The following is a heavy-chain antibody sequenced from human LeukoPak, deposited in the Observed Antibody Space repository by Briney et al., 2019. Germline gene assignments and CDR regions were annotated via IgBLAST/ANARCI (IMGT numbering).Heavy chain of an antibody. CDR1: GVTFSGYE. D-gene: IGHD6-13*01. Sequence: PGGSLRLSCTASGVTFSGYEMAWGRQAPGEGQGVRSYICVNGGAMHYADSVRGRFTTSRDDAKNSLYLHMNSLRVEDTAIYYCARKTDRLGAVGRDRYFDLWGRGTLITVSS. J-gene: IGHJ2*01. CDR2: ICVNGGAM. CDR3: ARKTDRLGAVGRDRYFDL. V-gene: IGHV3-48*03.